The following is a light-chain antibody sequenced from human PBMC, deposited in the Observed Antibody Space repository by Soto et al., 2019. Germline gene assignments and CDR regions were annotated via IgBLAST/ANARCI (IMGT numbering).Light chain of an antibody. Sequence: ENVLTQSQGTLSLSPGERATLSCRASQNVISDNLAWYQQKPGQAPRLLIYGATTRATGTPDRFSGSGSGTDFTLTISGLDPEDFAVYYCQQYGSSPRAIFGGGTKVEVK. J-gene: IGKJ4*01. CDR3: QQYGSSPRAI. CDR2: GAT. CDR1: QNVISDN. V-gene: IGKV3-20*01.